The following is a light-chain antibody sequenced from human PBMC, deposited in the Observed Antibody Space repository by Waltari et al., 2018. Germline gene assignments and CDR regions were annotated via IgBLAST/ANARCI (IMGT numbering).Light chain of an antibody. CDR1: SSDFGSYNL. Sequence: QSALTPPASVSGSPGQSITVSCTGTSSDFGSYNLVPWYQQHPPKAPQLMIYEVSKRPSGVANRFSGSKSGNTASLTISGLQPEDEADYYCCSYAGANTYVFGSGTKVTVL. CDR3: CSYAGANTYV. CDR2: EVS. J-gene: IGLJ1*01. V-gene: IGLV2-23*02.